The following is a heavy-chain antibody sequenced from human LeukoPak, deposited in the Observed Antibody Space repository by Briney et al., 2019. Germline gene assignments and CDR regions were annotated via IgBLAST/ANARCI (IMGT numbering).Heavy chain of an antibody. D-gene: IGHD6-6*01. CDR2: IYSGGST. V-gene: IGHV3-53*01. CDR1: GFTVSSNY. CDR3: ARRRSIAGVDY. J-gene: IGHJ4*02. Sequence: GGSLRLSCAASGFTVSSNYMSWVRQAPGKGLEWVSVIYSGGSTYYADSVKGRFTISRDNSKNTLYLQMNSLRAEDTAVYYCARRRSIAGVDYWGQGTLVTVSS.